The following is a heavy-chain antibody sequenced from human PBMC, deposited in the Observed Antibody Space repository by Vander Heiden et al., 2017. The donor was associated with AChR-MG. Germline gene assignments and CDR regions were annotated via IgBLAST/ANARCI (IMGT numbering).Heavy chain of an antibody. J-gene: IGHJ5*02. CDR3: ARSGSYHSGWFDP. CDR2: ISSSSSYI. Sequence: EVQLVESGGGLVKPGGSLRLSCAASGFTFSSYSMNWVRQAPGKGLEWVSSISSSSSYIYYADSVKGRFTISRDNAKNSLYLQMNSLRAEDTAVYYCARSGSYHSGWFDPWGQGTLVTVSS. CDR1: GFTFSSYS. V-gene: IGHV3-21*01. D-gene: IGHD1-26*01.